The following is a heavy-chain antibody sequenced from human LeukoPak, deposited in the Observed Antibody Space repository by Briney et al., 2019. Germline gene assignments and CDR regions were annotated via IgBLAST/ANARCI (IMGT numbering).Heavy chain of an antibody. V-gene: IGHV2-5*02. Sequence: SGPTLVNPTQTLTLTCTFSGFSLSTSGVGVGWIRQPPGKALEWLALIYWDDDKRYSPSLKSRLTITKDTSKNQVVLTMTNMDPVDTATYYCAHKIIGNERAVWFGELLRSGYFDYWGQGTLVTVSS. CDR1: GFSLSTSGVG. CDR2: IYWDDDK. J-gene: IGHJ4*02. D-gene: IGHD3-10*01. CDR3: AHKIIGNERAVWFGELLRSGYFDY.